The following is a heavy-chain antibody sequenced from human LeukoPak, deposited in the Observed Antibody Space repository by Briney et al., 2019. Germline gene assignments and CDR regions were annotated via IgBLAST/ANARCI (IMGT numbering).Heavy chain of an antibody. V-gene: IGHV1-18*01. D-gene: IGHD3-22*01. CDR3: ARDRYYYDSSGYLAPASYYYYYMDV. CDR2: ISAYNGNT. CDR1: GYTFTSYG. J-gene: IGHJ6*03. Sequence: ASVKVSCKASGYTFTSYGISWVRQAPGQGLEWMGWISAYNGNTNYAQKLQGRVTMTTDTSTSTAYMELRSLRSDDTAVYYCARDRYYYDSSGYLAPASYYYYYMDVWGKGTTVTVSS.